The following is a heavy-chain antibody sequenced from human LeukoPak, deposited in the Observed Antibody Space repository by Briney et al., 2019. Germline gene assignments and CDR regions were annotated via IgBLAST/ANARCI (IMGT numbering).Heavy chain of an antibody. Sequence: PSETLSLTCTVSGGSISSSSYYWGWIRQPPGKGLEWIGSIYYSGSTYYNPSLKSRVTISVDTSKNQFSLKLGSVTAADTAVYYCAVLDIVVVVGPDYYGMDVWGQGTTVTVSS. V-gene: IGHV4-39*01. J-gene: IGHJ6*02. D-gene: IGHD2-15*01. CDR1: GGSISSSSYY. CDR3: AVLDIVVVVGPDYYGMDV. CDR2: IYYSGST.